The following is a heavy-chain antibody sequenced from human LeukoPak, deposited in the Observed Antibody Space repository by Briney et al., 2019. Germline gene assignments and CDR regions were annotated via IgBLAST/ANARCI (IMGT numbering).Heavy chain of an antibody. V-gene: IGHV3-49*04. CDR3: TRGAGYTYGSFY. D-gene: IGHD5-18*01. J-gene: IGHJ4*02. CDR1: GFTFGDYA. CDR2: IRSKAYGGTI. Sequence: GGSLRLSCSGSGFTFGDYALSWVRQAPGKGLEWVGFIRSKAYGGTIAYAASVRGRFDISRDDSKSIAYLQMNSLKTEDTAVYYCTRGAGYTYGSFYWGQGTLVTVSS.